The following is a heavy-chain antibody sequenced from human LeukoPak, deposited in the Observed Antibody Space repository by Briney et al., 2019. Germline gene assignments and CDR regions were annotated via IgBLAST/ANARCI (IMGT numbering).Heavy chain of an antibody. CDR3: ATAPLIWGVIPNFDH. J-gene: IGHJ4*02. V-gene: IGHV3-23*01. D-gene: IGHD3-10*01. Sequence: PGGSLRVSCAASGFMFSGYGMNWVRQAPGKGPEWVSLISGGGDNTYYADSVKGRFTISRDNSRNTLFLQMNSLRAEDTAVYYCATAPLIWGVIPNFDHWGQGTLVTVSS. CDR1: GFMFSGYG. CDR2: ISGGGDNT.